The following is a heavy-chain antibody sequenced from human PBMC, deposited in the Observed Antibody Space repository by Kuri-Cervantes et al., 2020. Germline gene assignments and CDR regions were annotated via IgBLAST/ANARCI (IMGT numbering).Heavy chain of an antibody. Sequence: SETLSLTCTVSGGSISSGGYYWSWIRQPPGKGLEWIGYIYYSGSTNYNPSLKSRVTISVDTSKNQFSLKLSSVTAADTAVYYCASSGSSTFDYWGQGTLVTVSS. J-gene: IGHJ4*02. CDR1: GGSISSGGYY. D-gene: IGHD3-10*01. CDR2: IYYSGST. CDR3: ASSGSSTFDY. V-gene: IGHV4-61*08.